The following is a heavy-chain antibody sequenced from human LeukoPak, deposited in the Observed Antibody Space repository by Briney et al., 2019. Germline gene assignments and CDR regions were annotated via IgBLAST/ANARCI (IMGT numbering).Heavy chain of an antibody. Sequence: GSSVEVSCKASGGTFSSYAISWVRQAPGQGLEWMGGIIPIFGTANYAQKFRGRVTITADESTSTAYMELSSLRSEDTAVYYCARGMVATDYYYGIDVWGQGTTVTVSS. D-gene: IGHD5-12*01. CDR2: IIPIFGTA. V-gene: IGHV1-69*01. J-gene: IGHJ6*02. CDR3: ARGMVATDYYYGIDV. CDR1: GGTFSSYA.